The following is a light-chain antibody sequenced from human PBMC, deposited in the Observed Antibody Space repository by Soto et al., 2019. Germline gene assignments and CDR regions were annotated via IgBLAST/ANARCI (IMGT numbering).Light chain of an antibody. J-gene: IGKJ1*01. Sequence: DIQMTQSPSSLSASVGDRVTMTCRASQSISNYLSWYQQKPGKAPKLLIYGASSLQGGVPSRFSGSGSGTDFTLTISGLQPEDYAFYYCQQSSRTPWTFGQGTTVEI. CDR1: QSISNY. V-gene: IGKV1-39*01. CDR3: QQSSRTPWT. CDR2: GAS.